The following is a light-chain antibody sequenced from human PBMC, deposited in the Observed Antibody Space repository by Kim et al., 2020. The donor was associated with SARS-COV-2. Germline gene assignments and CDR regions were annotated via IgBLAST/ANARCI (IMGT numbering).Light chain of an antibody. V-gene: IGKV3-20*01. CDR1: QSVSSNN. CDR3: QQYGSSPST. Sequence: LSPGERATLSCSASQSVSSNNLAWYQQKTGQAPRLLIYGASYRATGIPDRFSGSGSGTDFTLTISRLEPEDFAVYYCQQYGSSPSTFGQGTKLEI. CDR2: GAS. J-gene: IGKJ2*01.